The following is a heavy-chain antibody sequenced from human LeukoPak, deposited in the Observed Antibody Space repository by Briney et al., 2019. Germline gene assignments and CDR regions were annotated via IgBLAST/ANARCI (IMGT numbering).Heavy chain of an antibody. V-gene: IGHV4-59*11. CDR3: ARGAPYDFRSGRYYYYMDV. CDR2: IYHTETS. J-gene: IGHJ6*03. CDR1: GASISSQY. D-gene: IGHD3-3*01. Sequence: SETLSLTCTVSGASISSQYWSWIRKTPGKGLEWIAYIYHTETSKYNPSLKSRVTISVDTSKNQFSLNLSSLTAADTAVYYCARGAPYDFRSGRYYYYMDVWGKGTTVPVSS.